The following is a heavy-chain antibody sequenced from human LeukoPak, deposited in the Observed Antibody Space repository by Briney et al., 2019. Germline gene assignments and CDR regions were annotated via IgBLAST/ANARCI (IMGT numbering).Heavy chain of an antibody. D-gene: IGHD3-3*01. CDR2: IYYSGST. CDR1: GGSISSSSYY. J-gene: IGHJ5*02. CDR3: ARHETYYDFWSGYYRSDWFDP. V-gene: IGHV4-39*01. Sequence: SETLSLTCTVSGGSISSSSYYWGWIRQPPGKGLEWIGSIYYSGSTYYNPSLKSRVTISVDTSKNQFSLKLSSVTAADTAVYYCARHETYYDFWSGYYRSDWFDPWGQGTLVTVSS.